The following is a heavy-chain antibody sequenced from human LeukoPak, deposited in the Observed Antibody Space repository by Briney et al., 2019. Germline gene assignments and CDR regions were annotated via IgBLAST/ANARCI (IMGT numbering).Heavy chain of an antibody. Sequence: PGGSLRLSCAASGFTFSSYSMTWVRQAPGKGLDWVSVINYSGRDTFYADSVKGRFTISRDNSKNTLYLQMDSLRAEDTAVYYCARRNSDYDYNRFGPWGQGTLVTVSS. CDR2: INYSGRDT. CDR3: ARRNSDYDYNRFGP. V-gene: IGHV3-23*01. J-gene: IGHJ5*02. D-gene: IGHD5-12*01. CDR1: GFTFSSYS.